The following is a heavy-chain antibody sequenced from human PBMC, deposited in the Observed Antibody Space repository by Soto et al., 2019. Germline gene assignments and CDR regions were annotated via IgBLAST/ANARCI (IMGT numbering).Heavy chain of an antibody. CDR3: SKAGFWSGYYSLVDY. CDR2: ISWNSGSI. J-gene: IGHJ4*02. CDR1: GFTFDDYA. Sequence: EVQLVESGGGLVQPGRSLRLSCAASGFTFDDYAMHWVRQAPGKGLEWVSGISWNSGSIGYADSVKGGFTISRDNAKNALTLQMNSLRAEDTALYYCSKAGFWSGYYSLVDYWGQGTLVTVSS. V-gene: IGHV3-9*01. D-gene: IGHD3-3*01.